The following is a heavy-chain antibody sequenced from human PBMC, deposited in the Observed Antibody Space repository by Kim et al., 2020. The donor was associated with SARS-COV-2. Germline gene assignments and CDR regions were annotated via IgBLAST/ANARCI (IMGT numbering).Heavy chain of an antibody. J-gene: IGHJ3*02. CDR1: GFTFSSYA. CDR2: ISSNGGST. CDR3: VKTSYRSSWYGGAFDI. Sequence: GGSLRLSCSASGFTFSSYAMHWVRQAPGKGLEYVSAISSNGGSTYYADSVKGRFTISRDNSKNTLYLQMSSLRAEDTAVYYCVKTSYRSSWYGGAFDIWGPETMVTVSS. D-gene: IGHD6-13*01. V-gene: IGHV3-64D*06.